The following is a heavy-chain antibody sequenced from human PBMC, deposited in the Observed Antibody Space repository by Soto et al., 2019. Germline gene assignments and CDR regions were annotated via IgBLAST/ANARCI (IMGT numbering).Heavy chain of an antibody. CDR3: AREGYSGYDSPNFDY. J-gene: IGHJ4*02. D-gene: IGHD5-12*01. CDR1: GYTFTSYG. CDR2: INAYNGNT. V-gene: IGHV1-18*01. Sequence: QVQLVQSGAEVKKPGASVKVSCKASGYTFTSYGISWVRQAPGQGLEWMGWINAYNGNTNYAQKLQGRVTMTTDTATSTAYMELRSLRSDDTAVYYCAREGYSGYDSPNFDYWGQGTLVTVSS.